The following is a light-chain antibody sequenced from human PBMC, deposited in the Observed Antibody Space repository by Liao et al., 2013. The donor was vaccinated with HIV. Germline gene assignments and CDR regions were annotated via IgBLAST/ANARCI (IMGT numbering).Light chain of an antibody. Sequence: SYELSQPPSLSVAPGGTARITCEGINIGNRRVHWNQQKPGQAPVVVISYDSDRPSGIPERFSGSNSGNTATLTISGTQAMDEADYYCQAWDSSTGVFGGGTKLTVL. CDR3: QAWDSSTGV. CDR2: YDS. CDR1: NIGNRR. J-gene: IGLJ3*02. V-gene: IGLV3-21*01.